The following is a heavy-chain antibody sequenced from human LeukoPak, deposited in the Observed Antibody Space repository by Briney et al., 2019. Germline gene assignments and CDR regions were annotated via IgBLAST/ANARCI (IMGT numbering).Heavy chain of an antibody. CDR3: ARGDYCSGGSCYSVGLDY. CDR2: ISSSSSYI. D-gene: IGHD2-15*01. Sequence: PGGSLRLSCAASGFTFRNYHMHWIRQAPGKGLEWVSSISSSSSYIYYADSVKGRFTISRDNAKNSLYLQMNSLRAEDTAVYYCARGDYCSGGSCYSVGLDYWGQGTLVTVSS. J-gene: IGHJ4*02. V-gene: IGHV3-21*04. CDR1: GFTFRNYH.